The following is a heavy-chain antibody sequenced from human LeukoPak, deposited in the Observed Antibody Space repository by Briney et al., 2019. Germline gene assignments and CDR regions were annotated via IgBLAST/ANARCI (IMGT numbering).Heavy chain of an antibody. CDR1: GGPISSYY. CDR2: IYYSGST. D-gene: IGHD2-15*01. J-gene: IGHJ5*02. Sequence: SETLSLTCTVSGGPISSYYWSWIRQPPGKGLEGIGYIYYSGSTNYNPSRKSRVTMSVDTSKNQFSLKLSFVTAADTAVYYCAREGYCSGGSCHNWFDPWGQGTMVTVSS. V-gene: IGHV4-59*01. CDR3: AREGYCSGGSCHNWFDP.